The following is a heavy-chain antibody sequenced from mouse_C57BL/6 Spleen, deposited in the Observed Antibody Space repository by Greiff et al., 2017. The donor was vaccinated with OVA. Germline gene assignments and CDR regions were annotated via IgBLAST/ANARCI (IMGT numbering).Heavy chain of an antibody. V-gene: IGHV3-6*01. Sequence: EVKLMESGPGLVKPSQSLSLTCSVTGYSITSGYYWNWIRQFPGNKLEWMGYISYDGSNNYNPSLKNRISITRDTSKNQFFLKLNSVTTEDTATYYCASGGSYDGYYEAMDYWGQGTSVTVSS. J-gene: IGHJ4*01. D-gene: IGHD2-3*01. CDR3: ASGGSYDGYYEAMDY. CDR2: ISYDGSN. CDR1: GYSITSGYY.